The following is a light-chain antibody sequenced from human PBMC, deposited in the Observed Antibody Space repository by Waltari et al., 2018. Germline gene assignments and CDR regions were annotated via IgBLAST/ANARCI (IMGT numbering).Light chain of an antibody. J-gene: IGKJ2*01. CDR2: RVS. CDR3: MQGTHWPYT. Sequence: DVVMTQSPLSLSVTLGQAASISCKSSQSLVHSDGNTHLNWFQQRPGQSPRRLIYRVSNRDSGVPDRFSGSGSGTDFTLKINKVEAEDVGIYYCMQGTHWPYTFGQGTELDIK. V-gene: IGKV2-30*02. CDR1: QSLVHSDGNTH.